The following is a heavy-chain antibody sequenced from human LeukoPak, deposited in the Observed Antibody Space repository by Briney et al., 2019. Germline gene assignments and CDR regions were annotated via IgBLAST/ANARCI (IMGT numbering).Heavy chain of an antibody. J-gene: IGHJ4*02. Sequence: PGGSLRLSCAASGFSLSSYGMNWVRQAPGKGLEWVGGIKFDGIQEFYADSVKGRFTVSKDTSKNTLHLQMDSLRAEDTAVYYCASGSLGHYYDSSGYEYWGQGTLVTVPS. CDR2: IKFDGIQE. V-gene: IGHV3-33*05. CDR1: GFSLSSYG. D-gene: IGHD3-22*01. CDR3: ASGSLGHYYDSSGYEY.